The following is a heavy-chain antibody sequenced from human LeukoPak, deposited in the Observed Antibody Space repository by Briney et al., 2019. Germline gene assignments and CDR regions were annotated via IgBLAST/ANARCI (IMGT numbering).Heavy chain of an antibody. V-gene: IGHV3-30-3*01. CDR2: ISYDGSNK. CDR1: GFTFSSYA. CDR3: ARGGEGTYYFDY. J-gene: IGHJ4*02. Sequence: GGSLRLSCAASGFTFSSYAMHWVRQAPGKGLEWAAVISYDGSNKYYADSVKGRFTISRDNSKNTLYLQMNSLRAEDTAVYYCARGGEGTYYFDYWGQGTLVTVSS. D-gene: IGHD1-1*01.